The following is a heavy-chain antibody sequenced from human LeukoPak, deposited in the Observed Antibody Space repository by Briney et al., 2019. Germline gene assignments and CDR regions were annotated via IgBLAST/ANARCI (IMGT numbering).Heavy chain of an antibody. CDR3: ARQDEKLDY. J-gene: IGHJ4*02. CDR2: IYYSGST. D-gene: IGHD2-15*01. V-gene: IGHV4-59*01. Sequence: PSETLSLTCPVSGGSLSSYYWSWIRQPPGKGLEWIGYIYYSGSTNYNPSLKSRVTISVDTSKNQFSLKLSSVTAADTAVYYCARQDEKLDYWGQGTLVTVSS. CDR1: GGSLSSYY.